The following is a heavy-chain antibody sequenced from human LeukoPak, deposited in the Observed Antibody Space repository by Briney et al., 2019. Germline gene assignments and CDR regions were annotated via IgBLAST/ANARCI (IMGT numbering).Heavy chain of an antibody. CDR1: GSAFTSNG. CDR2: IYNNGNT. V-gene: IGHV3-53*01. CDR3: ARGGYDFVY. J-gene: IGHJ4*02. Sequence: ASGSAFTSNGMSLVRLGQAPGKGLEWVSVIYNNGNTHYADSVKGRFTISRDNSKNTLYLQMNSLRAEDTAVYYCARGGYDFVYWGQ. D-gene: IGHD6-25*01.